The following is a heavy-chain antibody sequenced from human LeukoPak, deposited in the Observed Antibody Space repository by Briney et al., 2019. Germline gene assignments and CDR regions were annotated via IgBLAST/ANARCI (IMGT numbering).Heavy chain of an antibody. V-gene: IGHV3-30-3*01. D-gene: IGHD1-26*01. J-gene: IGHJ4*02. CDR1: GFTFSAYA. Sequence: GGSLRLPCAASGFTFSAYAMHWVRQAPGKGLEWVAVISHDGTVQYYSDSVKGRFTISRHTSENTLYLQMNSLRTEDSAVYYCARDPLVGRPDYFDYWSQGTLVTVSS. CDR2: ISHDGTVQ. CDR3: ARDPLVGRPDYFDY.